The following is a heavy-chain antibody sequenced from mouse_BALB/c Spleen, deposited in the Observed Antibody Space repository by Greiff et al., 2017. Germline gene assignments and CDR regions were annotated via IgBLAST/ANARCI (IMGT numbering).Heavy chain of an antibody. CDR2: INPSSGYT. Sequence: QVQLQQSGAELARPGASVKMSCKASGYTFTSYTMHWVKQRPGQGLEWIGYINPSSGYTNYNQKFKDKATLTADKSSSTAYMQLSSLTSEDSAVYYCARSSPTEAWFAYWGQGTLVTVSA. V-gene: IGHV1-4*01. CDR1: GYTFTSYT. CDR3: ARSSPTEAWFAY. D-gene: IGHD1-1*01. J-gene: IGHJ3*01.